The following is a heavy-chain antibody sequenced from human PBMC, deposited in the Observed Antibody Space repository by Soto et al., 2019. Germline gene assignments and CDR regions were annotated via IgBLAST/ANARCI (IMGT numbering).Heavy chain of an antibody. CDR2: INAGNGNT. J-gene: IGHJ5*02. V-gene: IGHV1-3*01. Sequence: ASVKVSCKASGYTFTSYAMHWVRQAPGQRLEWMGWINAGNGNTKYSQKFQGRVTITRDTSASTAYMELSSLRSEDTAVYYCARDGYDSSGYSPPGYNWFDPWGQGTLVTVSS. D-gene: IGHD3-22*01. CDR3: ARDGYDSSGYSPPGYNWFDP. CDR1: GYTFTSYA.